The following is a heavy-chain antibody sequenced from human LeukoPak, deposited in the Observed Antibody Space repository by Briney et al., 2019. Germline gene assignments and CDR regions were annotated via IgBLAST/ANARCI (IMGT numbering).Heavy chain of an antibody. CDR2: MSGSGGST. CDR1: GGTFSSYV. D-gene: IGHD5-24*01. Sequence: GGSLRLSCAASGGTFSSYVMSGVRQAPGQRLEWVSAMSGSGGSTYYADSVRGRFTISRDNSKNTLYLQMNSLRAEDTAVYYCAKDRRVGYNPGDNWFDPWGQGTLVTVSS. J-gene: IGHJ5*02. CDR3: AKDRRVGYNPGDNWFDP. V-gene: IGHV3-23*01.